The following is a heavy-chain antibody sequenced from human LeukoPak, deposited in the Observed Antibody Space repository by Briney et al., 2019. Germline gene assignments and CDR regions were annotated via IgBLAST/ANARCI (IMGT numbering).Heavy chain of an antibody. D-gene: IGHD6-13*01. CDR2: IKQDGSEK. V-gene: IGHV3-7*01. J-gene: IGHJ4*02. Sequence: GGSLRLSCAASGSTFSSYWMSWVRQAPGKGLEWVANIKQDGSEKYYVDSVKGRFTISRDNAKNSLYLQMNSLRAEDTAVYYCARGGSSWPFDYWGQGTLVTVSS. CDR3: ARGGSSWPFDY. CDR1: GSTFSSYW.